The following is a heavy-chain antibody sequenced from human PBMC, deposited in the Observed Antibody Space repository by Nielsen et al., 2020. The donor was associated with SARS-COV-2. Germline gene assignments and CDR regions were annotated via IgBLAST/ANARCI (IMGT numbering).Heavy chain of an antibody. Sequence: GESLKISCAASGFTFSSYAMSWVRQAPGKGLEWVSAISGSGGSTYYADSVKGRFTISGDNSKNTLYLQMNSLRAEDTAVYYCAKDPPSSGSYPYNWFDPWGQGTLVTVSS. CDR1: GFTFSSYA. CDR2: ISGSGGST. CDR3: AKDPPSSGSYPYNWFDP. D-gene: IGHD3-10*01. V-gene: IGHV3-23*01. J-gene: IGHJ5*02.